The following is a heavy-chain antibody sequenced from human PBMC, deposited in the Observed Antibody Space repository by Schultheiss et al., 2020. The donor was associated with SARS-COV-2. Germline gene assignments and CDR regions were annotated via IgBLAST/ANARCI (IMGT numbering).Heavy chain of an antibody. CDR2: ILPVFGAP. CDR3: ARGTTVTTMGFDY. V-gene: IGHV1-69*13. J-gene: IGHJ4*02. CDR1: GGTFSDYH. D-gene: IGHD4-17*01. Sequence: SVKVSCKASGGTFSDYHLHWVRQAPGQGLEWMGGILPVFGAPTYAQKFQGRVTITADESTSTAYMELSSLRSEDTAVYYCARGTTVTTMGFDYWGQGTLVTVSS.